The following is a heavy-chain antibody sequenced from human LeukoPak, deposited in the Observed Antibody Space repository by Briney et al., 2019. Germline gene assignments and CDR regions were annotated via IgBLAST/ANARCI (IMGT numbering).Heavy chain of an antibody. J-gene: IGHJ4*02. CDR2: ISGSGGST. Sequence: GGSLRLSCAASGFTFSSYAMSWVRQAPGKGLEWVSAISGSGGSTYYADSVKGRFTISRDNSKNTLYLQMNSLRAEDTAVYYCEKDSYYDFWSGYYPFDYWGQGTLVTVSS. CDR3: EKDSYYDFWSGYYPFDY. V-gene: IGHV3-23*01. CDR1: GFTFSSYA. D-gene: IGHD3-3*01.